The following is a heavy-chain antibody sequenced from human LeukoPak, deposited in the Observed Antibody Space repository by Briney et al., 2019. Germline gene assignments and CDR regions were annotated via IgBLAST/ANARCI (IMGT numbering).Heavy chain of an antibody. Sequence: GGSLRLSCAASGFTFSSYWMSWVRQAPGKGLEWVANIKQDGSEKYYVDSVKGRFTISRDNAKNSLYLQMNSLRAEDTAVYYCARDGYCSSTSCLRRYWGQGTLVTVSS. V-gene: IGHV3-7*01. CDR2: IKQDGSEK. CDR1: GFTFSSYW. J-gene: IGHJ4*02. CDR3: ARDGYCSSTSCLRRY. D-gene: IGHD2-2*03.